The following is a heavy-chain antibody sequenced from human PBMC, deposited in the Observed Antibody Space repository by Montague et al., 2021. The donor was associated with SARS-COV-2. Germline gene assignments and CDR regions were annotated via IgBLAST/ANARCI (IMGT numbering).Heavy chain of an antibody. J-gene: IGHJ4*02. CDR1: GFTFSNYA. Sequence: SLRLSCAASGFTFSNYAMNWVRQAPGKGLEWVSAISGSGGSTYYADSVKGRFTISRDNSKNTLYLQMNSLRAEDTAVYYCAKDRYYDFWSGYYFDYLGQGTLVTVSS. D-gene: IGHD3-3*01. CDR3: AKDRYYDFWSGYYFDY. V-gene: IGHV3-23*01. CDR2: ISGSGGST.